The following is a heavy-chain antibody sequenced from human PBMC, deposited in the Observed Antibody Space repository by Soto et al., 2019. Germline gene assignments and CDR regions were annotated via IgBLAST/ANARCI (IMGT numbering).Heavy chain of an antibody. V-gene: IGHV6-1*01. Sequence: SQTLSLTCAISGDSVSSNSAAWNCSRDSPSRGLEWLGRPYYRSKWYIDYAVSVKSRITINPDTSENQFCRQVNSVGPEDTAVYYCARGGVTIFGEVPELNYWGQGTLVTVPQ. CDR2: PYYRSKWYI. CDR1: GDSVSSNSAA. D-gene: IGHD3-3*01. J-gene: IGHJ4*02. CDR3: ARGGVTIFGEVPELNY.